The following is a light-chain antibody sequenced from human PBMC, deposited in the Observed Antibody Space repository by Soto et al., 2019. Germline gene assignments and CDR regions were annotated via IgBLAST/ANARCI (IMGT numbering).Light chain of an antibody. J-gene: IGLJ3*02. CDR2: TNS. CDR1: SSNIGAGYD. Sequence: QSVLTQPPSVSGAPGQGVTISCAGTSSNIGAGYDVHWYQQVPGTAPKLLIYTNSNRPSGVPDRFSGSESGTSASLAITGLQAADEADYYCQSYDSSLSALVFGGGTQLTVL. V-gene: IGLV1-40*01. CDR3: QSYDSSLSALV.